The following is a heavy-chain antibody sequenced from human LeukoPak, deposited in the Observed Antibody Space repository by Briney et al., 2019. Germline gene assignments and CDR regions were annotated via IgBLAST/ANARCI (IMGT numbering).Heavy chain of an antibody. V-gene: IGHV4-39*01. CDR1: GGSISSSDSY. Sequence: SETLSLTCTVSGGSISSSDSYRGWLRQPPGKGLEWIGSLYYSGSTYYNPSLKSRVTISVDTSKNQFSLKLSSVTAADTAVYYCARQKGHYDFWSGYSLYYFDYWGQGTLVTVSS. J-gene: IGHJ4*02. D-gene: IGHD3-3*01. CDR3: ARQKGHYDFWSGYSLYYFDY. CDR2: LYYSGST.